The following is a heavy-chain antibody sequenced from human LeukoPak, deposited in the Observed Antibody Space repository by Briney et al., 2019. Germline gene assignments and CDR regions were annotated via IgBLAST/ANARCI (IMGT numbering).Heavy chain of an antibody. CDR1: GFTFSPFT. V-gene: IGHV3-21*01. CDR3: ARDYGGNSDY. Sequence: GGSLRLSCAGSGFTFSPFTMNWVRQAPGKGPEWVSSITSTSAYIYYADSVKGRFTISRDNAKKSLYLQMSSLRDEDTAVYYCARDYGGNSDYWGQGALVTVSS. D-gene: IGHD4-23*01. CDR2: ITSTSAYI. J-gene: IGHJ4*02.